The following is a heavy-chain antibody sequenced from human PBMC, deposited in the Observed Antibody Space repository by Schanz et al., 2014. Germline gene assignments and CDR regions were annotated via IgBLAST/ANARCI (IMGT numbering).Heavy chain of an antibody. CDR2: IYHSGST. J-gene: IGHJ5*02. CDR3: ARGHHPHGIPVAAREFDP. Sequence: QVQLQQWGPGLVKPSGTLSLTCAVSGASISSSDWWSWVRQPPGKGLEWIGEIYHSGSTNYNPSPKTPVPMSVHRPKKQYTLKLTSVPPADTAVYYCARGHHPHGIPVAAREFDPWGHGTPVTVSS. D-gene: IGHD6-19*01. V-gene: IGHV4-4*02. CDR1: GASISSSDW.